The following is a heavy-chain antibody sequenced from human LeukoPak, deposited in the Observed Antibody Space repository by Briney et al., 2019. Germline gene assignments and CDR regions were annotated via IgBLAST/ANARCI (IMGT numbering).Heavy chain of an antibody. V-gene: IGHV3-20*04. D-gene: IGHD2-15*01. J-gene: IGHJ2*01. CDR1: GFTLYDYG. CDR2: INWNGGST. Sequence: GGSLRLSCAASGFTLYDYGMSWVRQAPGKGLEWVSGINWNGGSTGYVDSVKGRFTISRDNAKNSLFLHMNSLTVDDTALYYCARDRVVVATTRPPYWYLDLWGRGTRVTVSS. CDR3: ARDRVVVATTRPPYWYLDL.